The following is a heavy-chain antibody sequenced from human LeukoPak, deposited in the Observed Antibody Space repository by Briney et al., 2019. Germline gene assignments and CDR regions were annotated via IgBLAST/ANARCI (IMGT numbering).Heavy chain of an antibody. CDR2: IYSGGST. CDR3: AKDRPGSSSWYDWFDP. CDR1: GFTFSAYW. J-gene: IGHJ5*02. D-gene: IGHD6-13*01. Sequence: GGSLRLSCAASGFTFSAYWMSWVRQAPGKGLEWVSVIYSGGSTHYADSVKGRFTISRDNSKNTLYLQMNSLRAEDTAVYYCAKDRPGSSSWYDWFDPWGQGTLVTVSS. V-gene: IGHV3-66*01.